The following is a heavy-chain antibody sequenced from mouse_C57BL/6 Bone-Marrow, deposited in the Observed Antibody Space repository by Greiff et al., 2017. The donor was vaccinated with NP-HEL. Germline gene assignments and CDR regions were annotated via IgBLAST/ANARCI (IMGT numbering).Heavy chain of an antibody. CDR1: GFTFSSYG. CDR2: IGSCGSYT. J-gene: IGHJ3*01. Sequence: EVHVVQSGGDLVKPGASLKLSCAASGFTFSSYGMSWVRQTPDKRLEWVATIGSCGSYTYYPDNLKGRSTFSRDNATNTLYLQMSSLKSEDTAMYYGASAYDYDVAWFAYWGQGTLVTVSA. D-gene: IGHD2-4*01. CDR3: ASAYDYDVAWFAY. V-gene: IGHV5-6*01.